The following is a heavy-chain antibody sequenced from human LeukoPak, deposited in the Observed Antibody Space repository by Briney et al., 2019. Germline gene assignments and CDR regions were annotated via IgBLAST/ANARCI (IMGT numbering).Heavy chain of an antibody. CDR1: GSRFTSYW. V-gene: IGHV5-51*01. J-gene: IGHJ4*02. CDR3: ARQYYGSGSYTDY. Sequence: GASLKISCKGSGSRFTSYWIGWVRQMPGKGLEWMGIIYPGDSDTRYSTSFQGQVTISADKSISTAYLQWSTLKASDTAMYYCARQYYGSGSYTDYWGQGTLVTVSS. CDR2: IYPGDSDT. D-gene: IGHD3-10*01.